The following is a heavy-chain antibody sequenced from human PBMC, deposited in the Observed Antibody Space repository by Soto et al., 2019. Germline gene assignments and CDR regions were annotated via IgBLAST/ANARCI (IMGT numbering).Heavy chain of an antibody. D-gene: IGHD3-16*02. CDR3: ARASTDITFGGVIPSFDY. CDR2: TYYRSKWYN. V-gene: IGHV6-1*01. Sequence: SQNLSLTCAISGYSVSSNSAAWNWIRQSPSRGLEWLGRTYYRSKWYNDYAVSVKSRITINPDTSKYQFSLQLNSVTPEDTAVYYCARASTDITFGGVIPSFDYWGQGTLVTVSS. J-gene: IGHJ4*02. CDR1: GYSVSSNSAA.